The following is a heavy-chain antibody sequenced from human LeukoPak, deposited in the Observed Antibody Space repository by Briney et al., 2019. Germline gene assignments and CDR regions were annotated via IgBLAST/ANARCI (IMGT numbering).Heavy chain of an antibody. CDR1: GFTFDDYA. V-gene: IGHV3-9*01. CDR2: ISWNSGSI. CDR3: AKGTSGGNSGSAFDI. J-gene: IGHJ3*02. Sequence: GGSLRLSCAASGFTFDDYAMHWVRQAPGKGLEWVSGISWNSGSIGYADSVRGRFTISRDNAKNSLYLQMNSLRAEDTALYYCAKGTSGGNSGSAFDIWGQGTMVTVSS. D-gene: IGHD4-23*01.